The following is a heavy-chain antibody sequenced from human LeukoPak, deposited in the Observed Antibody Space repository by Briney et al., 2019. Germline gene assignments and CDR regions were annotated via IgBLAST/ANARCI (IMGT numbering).Heavy chain of an antibody. CDR1: GFTFSSYA. D-gene: IGHD6-19*01. Sequence: GGSLRLSCAASGFTFSSYAMSWVRQAPGKGLEWVSAISGSGGTTYYADSVKGRFTISRDNSKNTLYVQMNSLRPEDTAVYYCARDRLLITVAGTVDQWGRGTLVTVSS. V-gene: IGHV3-23*01. CDR3: ARDRLLITVAGTVDQ. CDR2: ISGSGGTT. J-gene: IGHJ4*02.